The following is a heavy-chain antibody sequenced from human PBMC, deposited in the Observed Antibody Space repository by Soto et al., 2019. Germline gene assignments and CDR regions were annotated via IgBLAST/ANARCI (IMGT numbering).Heavy chain of an antibody. D-gene: IGHD4-17*01. CDR1: GGTFSSYT. CDR2: IIPILGIA. J-gene: IGHJ4*02. V-gene: IGHV1-69*02. CDR3: ASQAVGAKLYGDYTFDY. Sequence: GASVKVSCKASGGTFSSYTISWVRQAPGQGPEWMGRIIPILGIANYAQKFQGRVTITADKSTSTAYMELSSLRSEDTAVYYCASQAVGAKLYGDYTFDYWGQGTLVTVSS.